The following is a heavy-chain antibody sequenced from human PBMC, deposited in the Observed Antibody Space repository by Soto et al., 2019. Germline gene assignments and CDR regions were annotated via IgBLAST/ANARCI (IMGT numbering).Heavy chain of an antibody. V-gene: IGHV4-59*01. Sequence: PSETLSLTCTVSGGSISSYYWSWILQPPGKGLDWIGYIYYSGSTNYNPSLKSRVTISVDTSKNQFSLKLSSVTAADTAVYYCARLTYYDILTGYYRAIVNAFDIWGQGTMVTVSS. CDR1: GGSISSYY. CDR2: IYYSGST. J-gene: IGHJ3*02. CDR3: ARLTYYDILTGYYRAIVNAFDI. D-gene: IGHD3-9*01.